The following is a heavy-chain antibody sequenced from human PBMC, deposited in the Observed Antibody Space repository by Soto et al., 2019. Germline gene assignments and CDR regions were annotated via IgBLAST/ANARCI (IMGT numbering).Heavy chain of an antibody. V-gene: IGHV3-33*01. CDR2: IWYDGSNK. J-gene: IGHJ6*02. D-gene: IGHD3-10*01. CDR1: GFTFSSYG. CDR3: ARDGITMVRGKIYGMDV. Sequence: QVQLVEYGGGVAQPGRSLRLSCAASGFTFSSYGMHWVRQAPGKGLEWVAVIWYDGSNKYYADSVKGRFTISRDNSKNTLYLQMNSLRAEDTAVYYCARDGITMVRGKIYGMDVWGRGTTVTVSS.